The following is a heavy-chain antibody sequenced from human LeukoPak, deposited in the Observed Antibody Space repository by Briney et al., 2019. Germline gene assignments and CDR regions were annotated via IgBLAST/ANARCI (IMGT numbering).Heavy chain of an antibody. CDR3: AKGLYSGSYYFDY. CDR1: GYTFTGYY. CDR2: INPNSGGT. Sequence: GASVKVSCKASGYTFTGYYMHWVRQAPGQGLEWMGWINPNSGGTNYAQKFQARVTMTRDTSISTAYMELSRLRSDDTAVYYCAKGLYSGSYYFDYWGQGTLVTVSS. D-gene: IGHD1-26*01. V-gene: IGHV1-2*02. J-gene: IGHJ4*02.